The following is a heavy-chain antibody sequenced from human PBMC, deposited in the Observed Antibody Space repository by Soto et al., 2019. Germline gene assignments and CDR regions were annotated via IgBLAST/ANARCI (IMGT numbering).Heavy chain of an antibody. CDR1: GGTFSSYT. CDR3: ARARVAAARRDAFDI. CDR2: IIPILGIA. V-gene: IGHV1-69*02. Sequence: SVKVSCKASGGTFSSYTISWVRQAPGQGLEWMGRIIPILGIANYAQKFQGRVTITADKSTSTAYMELSSLRSEDTAVYYCARARVAAARRDAFDIWGQGTMVTVSS. D-gene: IGHD6-13*01. J-gene: IGHJ3*02.